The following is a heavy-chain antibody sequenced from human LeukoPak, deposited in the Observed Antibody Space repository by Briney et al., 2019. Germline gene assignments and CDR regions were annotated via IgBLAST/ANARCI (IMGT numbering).Heavy chain of an antibody. CDR2: IYYSGST. CDR3: ARARRGLRSSTWNYFDY. J-gene: IGHJ4*02. V-gene: IGHV4-59*01. CDR1: GGSISSYY. D-gene: IGHD4-17*01. Sequence: SETLSLTCTVSGGSISSYYWTWIRQPPGKGLEWIGYIYYSGSTSYNPSLMSRVTFSVDTSKNQFSLKLSSVTAADTAVYYCARARRGLRSSTWNYFDYWGQGTLVTVSS.